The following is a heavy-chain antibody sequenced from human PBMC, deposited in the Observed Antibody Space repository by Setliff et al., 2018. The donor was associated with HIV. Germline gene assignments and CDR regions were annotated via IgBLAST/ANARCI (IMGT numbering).Heavy chain of an antibody. CDR1: GGTFSSYA. D-gene: IGHD3-10*01. Sequence: GASVKVSCKASGGTFSSYAINWVRQAPGQGLEWMGGIIPIFGTANYAQKFQGRVTITTDESTSTAYMELSSLRSEDTAVYYCARGAHPGSAEGYYYYYMDVWGKGTTVTVSS. V-gene: IGHV1-69*05. CDR2: IIPIFGTA. CDR3: ARGAHPGSAEGYYYYYMDV. J-gene: IGHJ6*03.